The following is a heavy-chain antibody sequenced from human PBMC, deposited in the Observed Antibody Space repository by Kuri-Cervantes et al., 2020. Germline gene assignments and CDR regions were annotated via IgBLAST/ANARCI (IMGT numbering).Heavy chain of an antibody. CDR2: INPNSGGT. V-gene: IGHV1-2*02. CDR1: GYTFTGYY. J-gene: IGHJ4*02. D-gene: IGHD3-10*01. CDR3: AKLMGLLWFGESYYFDY. Sequence: ASVKVSCKASGYTFTGYYMHWVRQAPGQGLEWMGWINPNSGGTNYAQKFQGRVTMTRDTSISTAYMELSRLRSDDTAVYYCAKLMGLLWFGESYYFDYWGQGTLVTVSS.